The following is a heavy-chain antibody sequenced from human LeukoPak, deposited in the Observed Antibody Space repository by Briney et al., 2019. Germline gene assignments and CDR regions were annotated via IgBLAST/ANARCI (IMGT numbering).Heavy chain of an antibody. Sequence: GGSLRLSCAASGFTFSSYEMNWVRQAPGKGLEWVSCISSSGSTIYYADSVKGRFTISRDNAKNSLFLQMNSLRAEDTAVYYCARPELPGWSVLFDFWGQGTLLTVSS. CDR1: GFTFSSYE. J-gene: IGHJ4*02. D-gene: IGHD2-15*01. CDR2: ISSSGSTI. CDR3: ARPELPGWSVLFDF. V-gene: IGHV3-48*03.